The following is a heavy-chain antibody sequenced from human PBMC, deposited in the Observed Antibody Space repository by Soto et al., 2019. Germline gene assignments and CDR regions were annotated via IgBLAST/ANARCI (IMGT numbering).Heavy chain of an antibody. D-gene: IGHD6-6*01. V-gene: IGHV4-39*01. CDR2: VFYTGFT. Sequence: SETLSLTCAVSGGSISGSYYYWGWLRQSPGRGPEWIGSVFYTGFTSYNPSLESRVSVSVDTSKNQFSLKVSAVTAADTAVYYCARAARGVGRFDPWGQGTLVTVSS. J-gene: IGHJ5*02. CDR3: ARAARGVGRFDP. CDR1: GGSISGSYYY.